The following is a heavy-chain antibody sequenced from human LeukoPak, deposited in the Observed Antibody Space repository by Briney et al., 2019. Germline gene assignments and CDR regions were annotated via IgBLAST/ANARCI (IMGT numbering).Heavy chain of an antibody. CDR2: IKSKTDGGTT. D-gene: IGHD3-3*01. Sequence: GGALRLSCAASGLTFSNAWMSWVRQAPGKGLEGVGRIKSKTDGGTTDYAAPVKGRFTISRDDSKNTLYLQMNSLKTEDTAVYYCTTDPNPILRRVNWFDPWGQGTLVTVSS. V-gene: IGHV3-15*01. CDR3: TTDPNPILRRVNWFDP. J-gene: IGHJ5*02. CDR1: GLTFSNAW.